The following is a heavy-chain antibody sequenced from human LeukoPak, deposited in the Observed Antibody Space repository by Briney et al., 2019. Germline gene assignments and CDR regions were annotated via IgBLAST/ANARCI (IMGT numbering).Heavy chain of an antibody. CDR2: ISYDGSNK. J-gene: IGHJ1*01. D-gene: IGHD6-13*01. CDR1: GFTFSSYG. V-gene: IGHV3-30*18. CDR3: AKDRRAAAVAEYFQH. Sequence: GGSLRLSCAASGFTFSSYGMHWVRQAPGKGLEWVAVISYDGSNKYYADSVKGRFTISRDNSKNTLYLQMNSLRAEDTAVYYCAKDRRAAAVAEYFQHWGQGTLVTVSS.